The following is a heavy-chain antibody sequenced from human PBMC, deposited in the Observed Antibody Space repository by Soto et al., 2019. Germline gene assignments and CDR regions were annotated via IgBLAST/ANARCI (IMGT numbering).Heavy chain of an antibody. V-gene: IGHV4-34*01. CDR3: ARGSSWYGWFDP. CDR2: INHSEST. J-gene: IGHJ5*02. CDR1: GGSFSGYY. D-gene: IGHD6-13*01. Sequence: PSETLSLTCAVYGGSFSGYYWSWIRQPPGKGLEWIGEINHSESTNYNPSLKSRVTISVDTSKNQFSLKLSSVTAADTAVYYCARGSSWYGWFDPWGQGTLVTVSS.